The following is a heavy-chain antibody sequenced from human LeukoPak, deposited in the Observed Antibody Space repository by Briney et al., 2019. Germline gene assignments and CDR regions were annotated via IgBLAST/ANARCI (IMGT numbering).Heavy chain of an antibody. V-gene: IGHV3-53*01. CDR1: GFTVSSNS. CDR3: ARRAGAYSHPYDY. J-gene: IGHJ4*02. D-gene: IGHD4/OR15-4a*01. CDR2: IFSST. Sequence: GGSLRLSCTVSGFTVSSNSMSWVRRAPGKGLEWVSFIFSSTHYSDSVKGRFTISRDKSKNTLYLQMNSLRAEDTAVYYCARRAGAYSHPYDYWGQGTLVTVSS.